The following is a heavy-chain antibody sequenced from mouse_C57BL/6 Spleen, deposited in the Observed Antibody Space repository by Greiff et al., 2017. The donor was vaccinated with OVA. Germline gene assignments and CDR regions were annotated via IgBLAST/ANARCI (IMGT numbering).Heavy chain of an antibody. CDR1: GYTFTSYW. Sequence: VQLQQPGAELVKPGASVKLSCKASGYTFTSYWMHWVKQRPGQGLEWIGMIHPNSGSTNYNEKFKSKATLTVDKSSSTAYMQLSSLTSEDSAVYYCARGRSGSSAYFDYWGQGTTLTVSS. CDR2: IHPNSGST. V-gene: IGHV1-64*01. J-gene: IGHJ2*01. D-gene: IGHD1-1*01. CDR3: ARGRSGSSAYFDY.